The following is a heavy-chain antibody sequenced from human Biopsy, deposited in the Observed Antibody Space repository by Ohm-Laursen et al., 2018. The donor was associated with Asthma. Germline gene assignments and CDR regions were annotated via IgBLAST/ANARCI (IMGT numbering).Heavy chain of an antibody. V-gene: IGHV1-3*01. CDR1: GYTFINYA. CDR3: ARTYYDFLTGQVNDVFAI. CDR2: INAGNGNT. J-gene: IGHJ3*02. Sequence: ASVKVSCKASGYTFINYAIHWVRQAPGQRLEWTGWINAGNGNTKYSQKFQGRVTITRDTSASTAYMDLSSLRSEDTAVYYCARTYYDFLTGQVNDVFAIWGQGTMVTVSS. D-gene: IGHD3-9*01.